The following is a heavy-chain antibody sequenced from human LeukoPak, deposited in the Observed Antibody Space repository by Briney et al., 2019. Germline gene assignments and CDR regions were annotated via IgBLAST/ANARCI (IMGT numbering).Heavy chain of an antibody. J-gene: IGHJ6*03. V-gene: IGHV4-59*01. CDR2: IFYSGST. CDR1: GDSINTYF. Sequence: SETLSLTCTVSGDSINTYFWSWIRQPPGKGLEWIGYIFYSGSTRYNPSLKSRVTILVDTSKKEFSLKLGSVTAADTAVYYCARVAGLRYMDVWGTGTTVTVSS. CDR3: ARVAGLRYMDV.